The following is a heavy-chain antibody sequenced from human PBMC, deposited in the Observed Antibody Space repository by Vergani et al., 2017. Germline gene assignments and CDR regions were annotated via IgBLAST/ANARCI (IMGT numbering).Heavy chain of an antibody. CDR2: TYCNDDQ. CDR3: VYSKSDCGTTGSFYPFYYSYYMYV. CDR1: GFSLITRGVS. J-gene: IGHJ6*03. V-gene: IGHV2-5*04. D-gene: IGHD1-7*01. Sequence: QITLKESGPTLVKPTQTLTLTCTFSGFSLITRGVSLAWLRQPPGMALDWLILTYCNDDQHYSPSLNNRVIITKDTSKNHVVLTMTNMDKEDTGTYYCVYSKSDCGTTGSFYPFYYSYYMYVWCKGTTLAVSS.